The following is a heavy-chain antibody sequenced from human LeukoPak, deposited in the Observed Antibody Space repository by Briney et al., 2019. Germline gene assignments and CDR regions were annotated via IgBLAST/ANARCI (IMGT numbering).Heavy chain of an antibody. J-gene: IGHJ5*02. Sequence: PSETLSLTCTVSGGSISSGDYYWSWIRQPPGKGLEWIGYIYYRGSTYYNPSLKSRVTISVDTSKNQFSLKLSSVTAADTAVYYCARLASGYCSGGSCYGNWFDPWGQGTLVTVSS. CDR2: IYYRGST. CDR3: ARLASGYCSGGSCYGNWFDP. D-gene: IGHD2-15*01. CDR1: GGSISSGDYY. V-gene: IGHV4-30-4*01.